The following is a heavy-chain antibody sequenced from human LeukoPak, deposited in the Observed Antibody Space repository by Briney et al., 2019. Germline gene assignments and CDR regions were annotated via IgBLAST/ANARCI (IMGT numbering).Heavy chain of an antibody. D-gene: IGHD6-13*01. CDR1: GDSVSSNSAA. Sequence: SQTLSLTCAISGDSVSSNSAAWNWIRQSPSRGLEWLGRTYYRSKWYNDYAVSVKSRITINPDTSKNQFSLQLNSVTPEDTAVYYCARDAPPMAPYSSSWRLDYWGQGTLVTVSS. V-gene: IGHV6-1*01. J-gene: IGHJ4*02. CDR3: ARDAPPMAPYSSSWRLDY. CDR2: TYYRSKWYN.